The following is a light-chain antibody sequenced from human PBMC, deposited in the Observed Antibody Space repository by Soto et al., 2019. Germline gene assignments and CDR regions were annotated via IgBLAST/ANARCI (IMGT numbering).Light chain of an antibody. CDR2: EVS. V-gene: IGLV2-14*01. CDR1: SSDFGGYNY. J-gene: IGLJ1*01. CDR3: SSHTRSTLLWV. Sequence: QSALTKPASVSGSPGQSITISCTGTSSDFGGYNYVSWYQQHPGKVPKLIIYEVSNRPSGVSNRFSGSTSGNTASLTITGRQAEDEADYYCSSHTRSTLLWVFGTGTKVTVL.